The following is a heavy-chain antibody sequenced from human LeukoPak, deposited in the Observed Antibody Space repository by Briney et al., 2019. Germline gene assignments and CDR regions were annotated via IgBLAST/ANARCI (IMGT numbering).Heavy chain of an antibody. CDR1: GFTFSSYA. D-gene: IGHD3-10*01. CDR3: ARGGSFTMVRGVINTGNDY. Sequence: PGGSLRLSCAASGFTFSSYAMHWVRQAPGKGLEYVSAISSNGGSTYYANSVKGRFTISRDNSKNTPYLQMGSLRAEDMAVYYCARGGSFTMVRGVINTGNDYWGQGTLVTVSS. V-gene: IGHV3-64*01. J-gene: IGHJ4*02. CDR2: ISSNGGST.